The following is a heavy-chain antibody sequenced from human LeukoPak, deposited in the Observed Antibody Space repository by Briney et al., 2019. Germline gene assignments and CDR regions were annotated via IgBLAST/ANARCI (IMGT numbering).Heavy chain of an antibody. J-gene: IGHJ4*02. CDR3: ARAVGATQAGY. CDR1: GFTFSSYS. CDR2: ISSSSSTI. V-gene: IGHV3-48*04. Sequence: GGSLRLSCAASGFTFSSYSMNWVRQALGKGLEWVSYISSSSSTIYYADSVKGRFTISRDNAKNSLYLQMNSLRAEDTAVYYCARAVGATQAGYWGQGTLVTVSS. D-gene: IGHD1-26*01.